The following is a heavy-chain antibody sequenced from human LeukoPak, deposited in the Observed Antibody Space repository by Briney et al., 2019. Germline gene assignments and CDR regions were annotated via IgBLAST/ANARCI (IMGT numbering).Heavy chain of an antibody. D-gene: IGHD3-22*01. CDR1: GGSISSYY. CDR2: IYTSGST. Sequence: SETLSLTCTVSGGSISSYYWSWIRQPPGKGLEWIGYIYTSGSTNYNPSLKSRVTISVDTSKNQFSLKLSSVTAADTAVYYCARRPRYYSSGYYGLFDYWGQGTLVTVSS. CDR3: ARRPRYYSSGYYGLFDY. J-gene: IGHJ4*02. V-gene: IGHV4-4*09.